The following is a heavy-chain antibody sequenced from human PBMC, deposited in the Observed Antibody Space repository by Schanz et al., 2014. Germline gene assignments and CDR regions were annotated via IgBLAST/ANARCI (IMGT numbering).Heavy chain of an antibody. Sequence: QVQLVQSGSELKKPGASVKVSCKTSGYTFTGYYLHWVRQIPTQGLEWVGWINPLNGGTNYAQKFQGRVSMTRDTSINTAYMELSSLTSADTAIYFCARDKSEHHLLFFDFWGQGALVTVSP. J-gene: IGHJ4*02. CDR2: INPLNGGT. V-gene: IGHV1-2*02. CDR3: ARDKSEHHLLFFDF. CDR1: GYTFTGYY.